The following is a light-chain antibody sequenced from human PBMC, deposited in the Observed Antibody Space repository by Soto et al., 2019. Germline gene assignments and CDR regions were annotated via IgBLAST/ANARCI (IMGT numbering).Light chain of an antibody. CDR1: SSDVGGYNY. V-gene: IGLV2-14*03. J-gene: IGLJ1*01. Sequence: QSVLTQPASVSGSPGQSITISCTGTSSDVGGYNYVSWYQHHPGKAPKLIIYDVSNRPSGVSIRFSGSKSDNTASLTISGLQPEDEADYHCSSYAGSKVFGTGTKVTVL. CDR3: SSYAGSKV. CDR2: DVS.